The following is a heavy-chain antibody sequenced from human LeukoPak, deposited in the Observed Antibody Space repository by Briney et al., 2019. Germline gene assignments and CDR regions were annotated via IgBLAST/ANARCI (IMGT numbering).Heavy chain of an antibody. CDR3: VRAPSNSWFGY. CDR1: GFTFSNYE. D-gene: IGHD6-13*01. V-gene: IGHV3-23*01. CDR2: ISENGGTT. J-gene: IGHJ4*02. Sequence: GGSLRLSCAASGFTFSNYEMDWVRQAPGKGLEWVSAISENGGTTFYADSVKGRFTITRDNSKNTLYVQMNSLRGEDTAVYYCVRAPSNSWFGYWGQGTLVTVSS.